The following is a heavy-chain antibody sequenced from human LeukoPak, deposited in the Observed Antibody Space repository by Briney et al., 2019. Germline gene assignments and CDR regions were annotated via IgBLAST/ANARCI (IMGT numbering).Heavy chain of an antibody. CDR2: ISGSGGTT. CDR3: ANRGSSWFDY. V-gene: IGHV3-23*01. J-gene: IGHJ4*02. D-gene: IGHD6-13*01. CDR1: GFTFSNYA. Sequence: GGSLRLSCAASGFTFSNYAMSWVRQAPGKGLEWVSTISGSGGTTYYADSVKGRWTISRDNPKNTLFLQMNSLIAEDTAVYYCANRGSSWFDYWSQGTLVTVSS.